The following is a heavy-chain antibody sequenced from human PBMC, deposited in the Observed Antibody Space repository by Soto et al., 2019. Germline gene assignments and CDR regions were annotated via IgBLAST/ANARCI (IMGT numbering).Heavy chain of an antibody. Sequence: QVQLVQSGAEVKKPGSSVKVSCKASGGTFSSYAISWVRQAPGQRLEWMGGIIPILGTANYAQKFQGRVTITADESTSTAYMELSSLRSEDTAVYYGARYGYGYSYFDYWGQGTLVTVSS. D-gene: IGHD5-18*01. CDR2: IIPILGTA. V-gene: IGHV1-69*11. CDR3: ARYGYGYSYFDY. J-gene: IGHJ4*02. CDR1: GGTFSSYA.